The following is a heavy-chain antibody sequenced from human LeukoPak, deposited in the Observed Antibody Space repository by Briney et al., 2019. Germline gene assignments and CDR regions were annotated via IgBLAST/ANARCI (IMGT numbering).Heavy chain of an antibody. CDR1: GFTFSSYG. Sequence: GGSLRLPCAASGFTFSSYGMSWVRQAPGKGLEWVSVIYSGGSTYYVDSVKGRFTISRDNSKNTLYLQMNSLRAEDTAVYYCARVYYDFWSGQGGYFDYWGQGTLVTVSS. CDR2: IYSGGST. V-gene: IGHV3-53*01. D-gene: IGHD3-3*01. CDR3: ARVYYDFWSGQGGYFDY. J-gene: IGHJ4*02.